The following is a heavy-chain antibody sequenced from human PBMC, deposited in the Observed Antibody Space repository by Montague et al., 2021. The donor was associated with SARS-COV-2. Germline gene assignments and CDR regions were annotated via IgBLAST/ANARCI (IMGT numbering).Heavy chain of an antibody. V-gene: IGHV3-7*03. CDR3: ARDSRIVGATGGMDV. CDR2: IKPDGGEK. D-gene: IGHD1-26*01. CDR1: GFTFSNFA. J-gene: IGHJ6*02. Sequence: SLRLSCAASGFTFSNFAMSWARQTPGKGLEWAANIKPDGGEKHYVDSVKGRFTISRDNAKNSLNLQMDSLRAEDTALYYCARDSRIVGATGGMDVWGQGTTVIVSS.